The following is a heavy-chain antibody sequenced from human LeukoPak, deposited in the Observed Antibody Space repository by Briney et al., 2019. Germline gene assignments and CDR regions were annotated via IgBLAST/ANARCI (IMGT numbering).Heavy chain of an antibody. CDR3: ARVGVGGYDWEYYFDY. CDR2: IYYSGST. CDR1: GGSISSGDYY. Sequence: PSQTLSLTCTVSGGSISSGDYYWSWIRQPPGKGLEWIGYIYYSGSTYYNPSLKSRVTISVDTSKNQFSLELSSVTAADTAVYYCARVGVGGYDWEYYFDYWGQGTLVTVSS. V-gene: IGHV4-30-4*08. D-gene: IGHD5-12*01. J-gene: IGHJ4*02.